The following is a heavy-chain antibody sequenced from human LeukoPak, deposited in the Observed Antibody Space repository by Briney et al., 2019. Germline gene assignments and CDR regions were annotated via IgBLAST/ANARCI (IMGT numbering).Heavy chain of an antibody. D-gene: IGHD6-19*01. Sequence: GGSPRLSCAASGFTVGSSYMSWVRQAPEKGLEWVSVIYSGGSTYYADSVKGRFTISRDNSKNTLYLQMNSLRAEDTAVYYCARVSRSIAVAGTEYYFDYWGQGTLVTVSS. CDR1: GFTVGSSY. CDR2: IYSGGST. V-gene: IGHV3-53*01. J-gene: IGHJ4*02. CDR3: ARVSRSIAVAGTEYYFDY.